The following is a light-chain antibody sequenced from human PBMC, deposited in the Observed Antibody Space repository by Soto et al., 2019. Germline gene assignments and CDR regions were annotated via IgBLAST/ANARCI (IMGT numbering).Light chain of an antibody. CDR2: EVT. Sequence: QSALTQPASVSGSPGQSITISCTGSSSDVGAFNYVSWYQQHPGKAPKLMIYEVTNRPSGLSNRFSGSKSGNTASLTISGLQHEDEADYYCNSYSSDSARVFGGGTKVTVL. V-gene: IGLV2-14*01. CDR1: SSDVGAFNY. CDR3: NSYSSDSARV. J-gene: IGLJ3*02.